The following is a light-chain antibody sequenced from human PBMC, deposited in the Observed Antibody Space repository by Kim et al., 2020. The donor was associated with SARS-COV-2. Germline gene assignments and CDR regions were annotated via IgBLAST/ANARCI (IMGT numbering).Light chain of an antibody. V-gene: IGKV3-15*01. CDR1: QSVGSD. J-gene: IGKJ2*01. CDR2: GAS. CDR3: HQYNNWPPYT. Sequence: VSPGERATLSGRASQSVGSDFVWYQQRPGQAPRLRICGASTRATSIPARFSGSGSGIEFSITISSLQSEDFAVYYCHQYNNWPPYTFGQGTKLEI.